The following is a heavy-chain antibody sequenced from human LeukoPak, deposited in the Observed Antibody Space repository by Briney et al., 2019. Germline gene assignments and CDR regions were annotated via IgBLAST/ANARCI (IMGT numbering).Heavy chain of an antibody. Sequence: PGGSLRLSCAASGFTFSSYAMHWVRQAPGKGLEYVSAISSNGGNTYYANSVKGRFTISRDNSKNTLYLQMGSLRAEDMAVYYCASSSGYYTSKGFDYWGQGTLVTVSS. V-gene: IGHV3-64*01. CDR3: ASSSGYYTSKGFDY. CDR2: ISSNGGNT. CDR1: GFTFSSYA. D-gene: IGHD3-3*01. J-gene: IGHJ4*02.